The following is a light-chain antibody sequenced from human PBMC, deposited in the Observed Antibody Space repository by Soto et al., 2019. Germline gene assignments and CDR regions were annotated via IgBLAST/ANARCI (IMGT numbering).Light chain of an antibody. CDR3: QQYNDGPLT. CDR1: QSVDSN. Sequence: EIVMTQSPATLSVSPGDGATLSCSASQSVDSNLAWYQQKPGQTPRLLIYGASTRPTVIQARFSGSGSGTEVTLTIISLLSEDSAVYYCQQYNDGPLTFGGGTKVEIK. J-gene: IGKJ4*01. V-gene: IGKV3D-15*01. CDR2: GAS.